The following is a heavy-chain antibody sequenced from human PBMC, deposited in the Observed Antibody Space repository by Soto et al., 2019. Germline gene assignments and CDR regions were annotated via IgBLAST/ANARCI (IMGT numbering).Heavy chain of an antibody. V-gene: IGHV3-15*07. CDR3: TTLVPGYYYYGMDV. D-gene: IGHD2-2*01. J-gene: IGHJ6*02. CDR2: IKSKTDGGTT. Sequence: GGSLRLSCAASGFTFSNAWMNWVRQAPGKGLEWVGRIKSKTDGGTTDYAAPVKGRFTISRDDSKNTLYLQTNSLKTEDTAVYYCTTLVPGYYYYGMDVWGQGTTVTVSS. CDR1: GFTFSNAW.